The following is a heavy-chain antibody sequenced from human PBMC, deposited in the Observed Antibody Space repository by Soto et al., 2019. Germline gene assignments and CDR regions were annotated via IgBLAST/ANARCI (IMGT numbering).Heavy chain of an antibody. J-gene: IGHJ4*02. CDR3: ARSQLVLGVYYFDY. D-gene: IGHD6-6*01. CDR2: IYYSGST. V-gene: IGHV4-39*01. CDR1: GGSISSSSYY. Sequence: SETLSLTCTVSGGSISSSSYYWGWIRQPPGKGLEWIGSIYYSGSTYYNPSLKSRVTISVDTSKNQFSLKLSSVTAADTAVYYCARSQLVLGVYYFDYWGQGTLVTVS.